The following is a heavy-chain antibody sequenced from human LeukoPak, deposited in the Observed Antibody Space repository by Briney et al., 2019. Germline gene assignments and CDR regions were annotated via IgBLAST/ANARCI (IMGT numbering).Heavy chain of an antibody. V-gene: IGHV3-64*01. CDR2: INGNGGTT. Sequence: GGSLRLSCAASGFTFSSYAMNWVRQAPGKGLEYVSGINGNGGTTYYANSVKGRFTISRDNSKNTLYLQMNSLRAEDTAVYYCAKGAHYYGSGSQGYWGQGTLVTVSS. CDR1: GFTFSSYA. J-gene: IGHJ4*02. CDR3: AKGAHYYGSGSQGY. D-gene: IGHD3-10*01.